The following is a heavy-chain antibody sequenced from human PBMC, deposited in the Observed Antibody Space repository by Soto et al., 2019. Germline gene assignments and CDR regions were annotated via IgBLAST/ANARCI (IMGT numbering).Heavy chain of an antibody. CDR3: ARSPRGHIVVVPAATGGMDV. J-gene: IGHJ6*02. D-gene: IGHD2-2*01. Sequence: GGSLRLSCAASGFTFSSYWMHWVRQAPGKGLVWVSRINSDGSSTSYADSVKGRFTISRDNAKNTLYLQMNSLRAEDTAVYYCARSPRGHIVVVPAATGGMDVWGQGTTVTVSS. CDR2: INSDGSST. CDR1: GFTFSSYW. V-gene: IGHV3-74*01.